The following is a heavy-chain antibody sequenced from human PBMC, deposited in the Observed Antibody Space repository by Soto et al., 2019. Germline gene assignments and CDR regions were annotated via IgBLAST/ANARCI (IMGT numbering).Heavy chain of an antibody. CDR2: IIPIFGTA. CDR3: ARQGVVPAAIPDYYYYGMDV. J-gene: IGHJ6*02. D-gene: IGHD2-2*01. V-gene: IGHV1-69*13. CDR1: GGTFSSYA. Sequence: GASVKVSFKASGGTFSSYAISWVRQAPGQGLEWMGGIIPIFGTANYAQKFQGRVTITADESTSTAYMELSSLRSEDTAVYYCARQGVVPAAIPDYYYYGMDVWGQGTTVTVSS.